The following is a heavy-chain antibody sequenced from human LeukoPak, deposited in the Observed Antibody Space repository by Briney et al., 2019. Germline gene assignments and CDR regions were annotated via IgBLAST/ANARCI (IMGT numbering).Heavy chain of an antibody. CDR1: GSSISRTY. J-gene: IGHJ5*02. D-gene: IGHD3-10*01. CDR2: IYYSGST. V-gene: IGHV4-59*01. Sequence: PSETLSLTCTVSGSSISRTYLRWIRQPPGKGLEWIGYIYYSGSTNYNPFLKSRVTISVDTSKNQFSLKLSSVTAADTTVYSCARSVNYPRSGSHYDTPGPWGQGTLVTVSS. CDR3: ARSVNYPRSGSHYDTPGP.